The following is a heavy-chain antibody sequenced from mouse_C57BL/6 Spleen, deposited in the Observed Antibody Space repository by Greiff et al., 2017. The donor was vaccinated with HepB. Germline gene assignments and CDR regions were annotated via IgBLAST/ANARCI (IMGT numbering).Heavy chain of an antibody. J-gene: IGHJ4*01. CDR2: IYPGDGDT. D-gene: IGHD2-4*01. CDR3: ARSGLGDYAMDY. Sequence: QVQLKESGAELVKPGASVKISCKASGYAFSSYWMNWVKQRPGKGLEWIGQIYPGDGDTNYNGKFKGKATLTADKSSSTAYMQLSSLTSEDSAVYFCARSGLGDYAMDYWGQGTSVTVSS. V-gene: IGHV1-80*01. CDR1: GYAFSSYW.